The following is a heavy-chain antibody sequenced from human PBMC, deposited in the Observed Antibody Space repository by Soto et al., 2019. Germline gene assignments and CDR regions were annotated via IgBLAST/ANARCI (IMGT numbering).Heavy chain of an antibody. CDR1: GGSISSGGYS. D-gene: IGHD6-6*01. CDR2: IYYSGRT. V-gene: IGHV4-31*03. CDR3: ARGSFSSSSSWFDP. J-gene: IGHJ5*02. Sequence: SETLSLTFTVSGGSISSGGYSWSWIRQHPGKGLEWIGYIYYSGRTYYNPSLHSRVSIAVYTTENQFSLKLTSVTAADTSVYYCARGSFSSSSSWFDPWGRGTLVTVSS.